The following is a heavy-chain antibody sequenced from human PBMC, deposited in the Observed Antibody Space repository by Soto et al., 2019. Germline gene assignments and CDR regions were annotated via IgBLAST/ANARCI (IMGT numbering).Heavy chain of an antibody. CDR2: IIPIFGTA. D-gene: IGHD3-3*01. Sequence: QVQLVQSGAEVKKPGSSVKVSCKASGGTFSSYAFSWVRQAPGQGLEWMGGIIPIFGTANYAQKFQGRVTXXADESTSTAYMELSSLRSEDTAVYYCARGRVRFLEWLGSEGWGQGTLVTVSS. J-gene: IGHJ4*02. CDR3: ARGRVRFLEWLGSEG. CDR1: GGTFSSYA. V-gene: IGHV1-69*12.